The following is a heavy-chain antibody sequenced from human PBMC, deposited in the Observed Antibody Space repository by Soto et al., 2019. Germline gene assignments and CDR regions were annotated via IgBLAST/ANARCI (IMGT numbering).Heavy chain of an antibody. Sequence: EVQLVESGGGLVQPGGSLRLSCVASGFTFSSSEMYWVRQAPGKGLEWASYIHPAGQPIFFADSVKGRFTISRDNAKKSVYLQMNSLRAEDTAVYYCARRGSTWGQGTMVTVSS. CDR2: IHPAGQPI. V-gene: IGHV3-48*03. CDR1: GFTFSSSE. CDR3: ARRGST. D-gene: IGHD2-2*01. J-gene: IGHJ3*01.